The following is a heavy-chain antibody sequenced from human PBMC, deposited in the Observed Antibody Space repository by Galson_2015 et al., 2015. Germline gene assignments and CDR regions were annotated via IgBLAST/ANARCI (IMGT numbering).Heavy chain of an antibody. CDR3: TTTRTGTTFWVPGPR. V-gene: IGHV3-15*01. CDR1: GFTFSNAW. D-gene: IGHD1-1*01. J-gene: IGHJ4*02. Sequence: SLRLSCAASGFTFSNAWMSWVRQAPGKGLEWVGRIKSKTDGGTTDYAAPVKGRFTISRDDSKNTLYLQMNSLKTEDTAVYYCTTTRTGTTFWVPGPRWGQGTLVTVSS. CDR2: IKSKTDGGTT.